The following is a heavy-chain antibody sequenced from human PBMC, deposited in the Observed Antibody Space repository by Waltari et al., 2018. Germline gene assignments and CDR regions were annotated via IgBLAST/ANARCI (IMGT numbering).Heavy chain of an antibody. Sequence: VQLVESGGGLIQPGGSLRLSCAASGFTVSSNYMSWVRQAPGQGLEWMGGIIPIFGTANYEQKFQGRVTITADKSTSTAYMELSSLRSEDTAVYYCARDRNSFCGGDCYWDWGQGTLVTVSS. V-gene: IGHV1-69*06. CDR1: GFTVSSNY. CDR2: IIPIFGTA. CDR3: ARDRNSFCGGDCYWD. J-gene: IGHJ4*02. D-gene: IGHD2-21*01.